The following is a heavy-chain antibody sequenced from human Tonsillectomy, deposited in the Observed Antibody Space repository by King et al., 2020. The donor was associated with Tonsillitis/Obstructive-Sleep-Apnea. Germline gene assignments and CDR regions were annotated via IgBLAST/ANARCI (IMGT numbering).Heavy chain of an antibody. CDR3: TTQRAEGYFDY. CDR2: IKSQVDGTTT. Sequence: VQLVESGGGLVEPGGSLRLSCAASGFTFTNAWLSWVRQSPGKGLEWVGRIKSQVDGTTTDNPAPVKGRFTISRDDSTSTLFLQMNTLRTEDTAVYYCTTQRAEGYFDYCGQGTLVTVSS. V-gene: IGHV3-15*01. J-gene: IGHJ4*02. CDR1: GFTFTNAW.